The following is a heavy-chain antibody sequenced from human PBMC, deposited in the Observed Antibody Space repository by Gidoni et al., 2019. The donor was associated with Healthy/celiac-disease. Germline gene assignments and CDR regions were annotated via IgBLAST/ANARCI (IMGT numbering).Heavy chain of an antibody. J-gene: IGHJ4*02. V-gene: IGHV3-48*01. D-gene: IGHD1-26*01. CDR1: GFTFSSYS. Sequence: EVQLVESGGGLVQPGGSLRLSCAASGFTFSSYSMNWVRQAPGKGLGWVSYISSSSSTIYYADSVKGRFTISRDNAKNSLYLQMNSLRAEDTAVYYCARDAVVGATRFPFDYWGQGTLVTVSS. CDR3: ARDAVVGATRFPFDY. CDR2: ISSSSSTI.